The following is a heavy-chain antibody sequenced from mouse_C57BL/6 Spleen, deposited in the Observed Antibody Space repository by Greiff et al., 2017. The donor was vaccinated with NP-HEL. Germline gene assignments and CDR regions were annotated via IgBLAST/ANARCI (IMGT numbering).Heavy chain of an antibody. J-gene: IGHJ2*01. CDR1: GYTFTSYW. CDR3: ARKGTAQVHFDY. Sequence: QVQLQQPGAELVKPGASVKLSCKASGYTFTSYWMQWVKPRPGPGLEWIGEIDPSDSYTNYNQKFKGKATLTVDTSSSTAYMQLSSLTSEDSAVYYCARKGTAQVHFDYWGQGTTLTVSS. CDR2: IDPSDSYT. V-gene: IGHV1-50*01. D-gene: IGHD3-2*02.